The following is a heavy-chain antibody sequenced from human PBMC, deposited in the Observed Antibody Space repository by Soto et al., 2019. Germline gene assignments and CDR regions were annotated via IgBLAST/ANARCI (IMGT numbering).Heavy chain of an antibody. CDR3: AKGLGSGSYAASDS. V-gene: IGHV3-23*01. J-gene: IGHJ5*01. Sequence: EVQLLESGGGLVQPGGSLRLSCAASGFTFSSYVLSWVRQAPGKGLEWVSAITGSGGSTYYADSVKGRFTISRDNSKNTLSLQMNSLRAEDTAVYYCAKGLGSGSYAASDSWGQGTLVTVSS. CDR1: GFTFSSYV. D-gene: IGHD1-26*01. CDR2: ITGSGGST.